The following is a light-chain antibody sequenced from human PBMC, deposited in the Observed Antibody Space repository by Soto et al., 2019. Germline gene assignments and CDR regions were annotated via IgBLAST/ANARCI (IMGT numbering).Light chain of an antibody. CDR2: AAS. J-gene: IGKJ1*01. CDR3: QQSYSTPRT. V-gene: IGKV1-39*01. CDR1: QSISSY. Sequence: DIQTTQSPSSLSASVGDRLSITCRASQSISSYLNWYQQKPGKAPKLLIYAASSLQSGVPSRFSGSGSGTDFTLTISSLQPEDFATYYCQQSYSTPRTFGQGTKVDNK.